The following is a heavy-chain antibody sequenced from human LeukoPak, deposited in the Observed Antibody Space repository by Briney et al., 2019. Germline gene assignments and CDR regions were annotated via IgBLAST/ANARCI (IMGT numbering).Heavy chain of an antibody. Sequence: GGXXRLSCAASGFTFSSYAMNWVRQVPGKGVEYVSAISSNGGSTYYANSVKGRFTISRDNSKNTLYLQMGSLRAEDMAVYYCARALAYCGGDCYSGLDYWGQGTLVTVSS. J-gene: IGHJ4*02. CDR3: ARALAYCGGDCYSGLDY. CDR2: ISSNGGST. V-gene: IGHV3-64*01. D-gene: IGHD2-21*02. CDR1: GFTFSSYA.